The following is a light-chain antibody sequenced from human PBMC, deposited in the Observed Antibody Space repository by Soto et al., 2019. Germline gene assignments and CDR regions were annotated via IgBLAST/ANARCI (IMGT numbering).Light chain of an antibody. Sequence: EIVLTQYPGTLSLSPGERATLSCGASQSVTSNFLAWYQHTPGQAPRLLIYDASSRAAGIPERFSGSGYGTDFTLTISDVQTEDFALYYCHQRQSWPRTFGQGTKVDIK. CDR1: QSVTSNF. CDR3: HQRQSWPRT. J-gene: IGKJ1*01. CDR2: DAS. V-gene: IGKV3-11*01.